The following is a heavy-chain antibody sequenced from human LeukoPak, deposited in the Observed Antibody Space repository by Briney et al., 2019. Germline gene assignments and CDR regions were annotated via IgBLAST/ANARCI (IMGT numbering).Heavy chain of an antibody. CDR3: ARDRSVGIYYLDY. D-gene: IGHD1-26*01. Sequence: SETLSLTCTVSGVSISSGSYYWSWIRQPAGKELEWIRHIYSGGSTNYNPSLKSRVTISVDTSKNQFSLKLSYVTAADTAVYYCARDRSVGIYYLDYWGQGTLVTVS. CDR2: IYSGGST. J-gene: IGHJ4*02. CDR1: GVSISSGSYY. V-gene: IGHV4-61*09.